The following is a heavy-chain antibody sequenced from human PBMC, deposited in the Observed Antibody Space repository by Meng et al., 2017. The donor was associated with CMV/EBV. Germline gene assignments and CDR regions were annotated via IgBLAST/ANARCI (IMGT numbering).Heavy chain of an antibody. D-gene: IGHD3-22*01. CDR2: ISSSSSYI. CDR3: ARVRNSSGYSYGLRAFDI. Sequence: GESLKISCAASGFTFSSYSMNWVRQAPGKGLEWVSSISSSSSYIYYADSVKGRFTISRDNAKNSLYLQMNSLRAEDTAVYYCARVRNSSGYSYGLRAFDIWGQGTVVTVSS. CDR1: GFTFSSYS. J-gene: IGHJ3*02. V-gene: IGHV3-21*01.